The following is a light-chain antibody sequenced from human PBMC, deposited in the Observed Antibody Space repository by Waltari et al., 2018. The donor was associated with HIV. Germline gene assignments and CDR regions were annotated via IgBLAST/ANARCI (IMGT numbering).Light chain of an antibody. J-gene: IGLJ3*02. CDR2: GEN. Sequence: SSELAQDPAVSVALGQTVRITCQGHRVRSYYPSWYQQKPGQAPVLVAYGENNRPSGIPDRFSGSTSGNTASLTIAGAQAEDEADYYCNSRDSSGHWFFGGGTKVTVL. V-gene: IGLV3-19*01. CDR1: RVRSYY. CDR3: NSRDSSGHWF.